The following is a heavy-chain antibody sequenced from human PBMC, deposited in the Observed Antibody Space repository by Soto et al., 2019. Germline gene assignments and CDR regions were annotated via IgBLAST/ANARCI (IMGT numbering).Heavy chain of an antibody. D-gene: IGHD2-2*01. Sequence: QVQLVRSGAEVKKPGASVKVSCKASGYTFTSYGISWVRQAPGQGLEWMGWISAYNGNTNYAQKLQGRVTMTTDTSTSTAYMELRSLRSDDTAVYYCARDRTRRYCSSTSCYPWYFDLWGRGTLVTVSS. V-gene: IGHV1-18*01. CDR1: GYTFTSYG. CDR2: ISAYNGNT. CDR3: ARDRTRRYCSSTSCYPWYFDL. J-gene: IGHJ2*01.